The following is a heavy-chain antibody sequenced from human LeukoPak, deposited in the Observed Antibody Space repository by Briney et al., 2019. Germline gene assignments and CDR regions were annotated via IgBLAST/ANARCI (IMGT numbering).Heavy chain of an antibody. J-gene: IGHJ3*02. CDR2: IYPGDSDT. V-gene: IGHV5-51*01. D-gene: IGHD2-2*01. CDR3: ASVPAANDAFDI. CDR1: GYSFTSYW. Sequence: GQSLKIYCKGSGYSFTSYWIGWVRQLPGKGLAWMGIIYPGDSDTRYSPSFQGQVTISADKSISTAYLQWSSLKASDTAIYYCASVPAANDAFDIWGQGTMVSVSS.